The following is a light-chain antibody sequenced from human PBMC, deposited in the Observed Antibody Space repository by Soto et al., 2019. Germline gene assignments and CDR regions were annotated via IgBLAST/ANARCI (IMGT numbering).Light chain of an antibody. CDR3: QSADSSVTYV. J-gene: IGLJ1*01. Sequence: SYELTQPPSLSVSPGQTARITCSGDALPKQYAYWYQQKPGQAPVLVIYKDSERPSGIPERFSGSSSGTTVTLTISGVQAEDEADYYCQSADSSVTYVFGTGTKV. CDR2: KDS. CDR1: ALPKQY. V-gene: IGLV3-25*02.